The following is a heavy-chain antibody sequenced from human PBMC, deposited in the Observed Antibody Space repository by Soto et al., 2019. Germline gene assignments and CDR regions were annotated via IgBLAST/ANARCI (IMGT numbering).Heavy chain of an antibody. V-gene: IGHV5-10-1*03. CDR1: GYSFTSYW. J-gene: IGHJ4*02. CDR3: ARHVEDYYDSSGYPTGDGEFDY. D-gene: IGHD3-22*01. Sequence: EVQLVQSGAEVKKPGESLRISCKGSGYSFTSYWISWVRQMPGKGLEWMGRIDPSDSYTNYSPSFQGHVTISADKSISTAYLQWSSLKASDTAMYYCARHVEDYYDSSGYPTGDGEFDYWGQGTLVTVSS. CDR2: IDPSDSYT.